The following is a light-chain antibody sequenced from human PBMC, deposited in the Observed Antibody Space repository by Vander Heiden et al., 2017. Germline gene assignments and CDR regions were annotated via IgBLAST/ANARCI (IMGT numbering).Light chain of an antibody. CDR2: AAS. V-gene: IGKV1D-16*01. Sequence: DIQMTQSPSSLSASVGDRVTITCRASQGISSWLAWYQQKPEKAPKSLIYAASSLQRGGPSRVSGRGSGKDFTSPISSLQPEDFATYYCQQYNSYPITFGQGTRLEIK. J-gene: IGKJ5*01. CDR3: QQYNSYPIT. CDR1: QGISSW.